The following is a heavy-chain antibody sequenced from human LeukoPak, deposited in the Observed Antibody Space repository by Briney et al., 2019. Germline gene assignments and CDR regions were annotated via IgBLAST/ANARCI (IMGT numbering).Heavy chain of an antibody. J-gene: IGHJ4*02. D-gene: IGHD5-12*01. CDR1: GGSISSSSYY. CDR3: ARGYSGF. Sequence: ETLSLTCTVSGGSISSSSYYWGWIRQPPGKGLEWVANIKQDGSEKYYVDSVKGRFTISRDNAKNSLYLQMNSLRAEDTAVYYCARGYSGFWGQGTLVTVSS. CDR2: IKQDGSEK. V-gene: IGHV3-7*01.